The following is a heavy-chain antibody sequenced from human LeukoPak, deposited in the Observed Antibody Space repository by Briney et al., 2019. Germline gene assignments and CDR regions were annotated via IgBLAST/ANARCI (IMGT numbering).Heavy chain of an antibody. CDR3: ARECSGGSCYAALDY. CDR2: INSDGSST. J-gene: IGHJ4*02. Sequence: GGSLRLSCAASGFTFSSYWMHWVRQAPGKGLVGVSRINSDGSSTSYADSVKGRFTISRDNAKNTLYLQMNSLRAEDTAVYYCARECSGGSCYAALDYWGQGTLVSVSS. V-gene: IGHV3-74*01. CDR1: GFTFSSYW. D-gene: IGHD2-15*01.